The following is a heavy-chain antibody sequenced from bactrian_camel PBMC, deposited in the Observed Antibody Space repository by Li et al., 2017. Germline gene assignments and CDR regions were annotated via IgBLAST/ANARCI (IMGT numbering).Heavy chain of an antibody. Sequence: HVQLVESGGGSVQAGGSLRLSCAASGNTDSLKCMAWFRQAPGKERDWVASIFPRYRDTYYSASVKGRATISHDASKNTIYLQMNSLKPEDTAMYYCAGDWRPWGYNCPVSPADYRYWGQGTQVTVS. CDR2: IFPRYRDT. D-gene: IGHD1*01. CDR1: GNTDSLKC. V-gene: IGHV3-2*01. CDR3: AGDWRPWGYNCPVSPADYRY. J-gene: IGHJ4*01.